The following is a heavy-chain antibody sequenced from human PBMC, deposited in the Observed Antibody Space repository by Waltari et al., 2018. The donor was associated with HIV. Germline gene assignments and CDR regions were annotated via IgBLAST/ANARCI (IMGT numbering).Heavy chain of an antibody. CDR1: GGAFLSHS. V-gene: IGHV1-69*08. CDR2: VIPVAGTA. Sequence: QVQLVQSGAEVKKPGSSVTISCKASGGAFLSHSFNWVRQAPGQGLEWMGGVIPVAGTANKAQMLQDRVTITADKITTTVYMELRSLRLDDTAMYYWASARETMGVDFDSWGQGTPVTV. D-gene: IGHD3-10*01. J-gene: IGHJ4*02. CDR3: ASARETMGVDFDS.